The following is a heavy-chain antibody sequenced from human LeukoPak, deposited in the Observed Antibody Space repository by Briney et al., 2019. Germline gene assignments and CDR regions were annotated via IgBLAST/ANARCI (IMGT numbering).Heavy chain of an antibody. CDR2: ISGSSKHR. J-gene: IGHJ3*02. D-gene: IGHD5-18*01. V-gene: IGHV3-21*01. CDR3: VRAASGYGFHDAFDI. Sequence: PGGSLRLSCAASGFTFTSYSMNWVRQAPGKGLEWVSSISGSSKHRYYADSVRGRFTISRDNAKSSLYLQMNSLRAEDTAVYYCVRAASGYGFHDAFDIWGQGTMVTVSS. CDR1: GFTFTSYS.